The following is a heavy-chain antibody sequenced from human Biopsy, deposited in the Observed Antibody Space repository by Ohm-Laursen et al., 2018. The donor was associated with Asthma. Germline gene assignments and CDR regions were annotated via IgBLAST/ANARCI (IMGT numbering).Heavy chain of an antibody. V-gene: IGHV3-53*01. Sequence: SLRPSCAASGFAVSRDYMFWVRQAPGKGLEWVSVIYSGGTSHTADSVRGRFTISRDNAKNTLYLQMHSLRAEDTAVYYCARGDSSNWSHYYFDYWGQGTLVTVSS. CDR3: ARGDSSNWSHYYFDY. CDR1: GFAVSRDY. D-gene: IGHD3-22*01. CDR2: IYSGGTS. J-gene: IGHJ4*02.